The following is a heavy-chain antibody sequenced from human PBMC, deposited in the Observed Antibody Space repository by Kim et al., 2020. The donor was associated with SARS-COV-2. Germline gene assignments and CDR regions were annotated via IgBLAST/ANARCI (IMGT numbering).Heavy chain of an antibody. CDR3: ARGTVTTDTGPDY. Sequence: SETLSLTCTVSGGSVSSGSYYWSWIRQPPGKGLEWIGYIYYSGSTNYNPSLKSRVTISVDTSKNQFSLKLSSVTAADTAVYYCARGTVTTDTGPDYWGQG. V-gene: IGHV4-61*01. CDR2: IYYSGST. J-gene: IGHJ4*02. D-gene: IGHD4-17*01. CDR1: GGSVSSGSYY.